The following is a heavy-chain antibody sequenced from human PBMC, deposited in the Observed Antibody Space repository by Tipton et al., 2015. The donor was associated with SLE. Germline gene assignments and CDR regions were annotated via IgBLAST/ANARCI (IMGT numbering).Heavy chain of an antibody. J-gene: IGHJ4*02. D-gene: IGHD1-26*01. CDR3: ARGAAVGALGIDY. Sequence: SLRLSCAASGFRFDDYALHWVRQVPGKGLEWVSGVNWNSESTGYADSVKGRFTISRDNAKNSLYLQMNSLRAGDTAVYYCARGAAVGALGIDYWGQGTLVTVSS. CDR1: GFRFDDYA. CDR2: VNWNSEST. V-gene: IGHV3-9*01.